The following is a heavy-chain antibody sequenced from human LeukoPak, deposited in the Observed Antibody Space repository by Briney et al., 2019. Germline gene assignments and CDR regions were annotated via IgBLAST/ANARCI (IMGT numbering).Heavy chain of an antibody. CDR1: GYTFTGYY. D-gene: IGHD3-22*01. J-gene: IGHJ4*02. CDR3: ARDSYYDSSGYGY. V-gene: IGHV1-2*02. Sequence: ASVKVSCKASGYTFTGYYMHWVRQAPGQGLEWMGWINPNSGGTNYAQKFQGRVTMTTDTSTSTAYMELRSLRSDDTAVYYCARDSYYDSSGYGYWGQGTLVTVSS. CDR2: INPNSGGT.